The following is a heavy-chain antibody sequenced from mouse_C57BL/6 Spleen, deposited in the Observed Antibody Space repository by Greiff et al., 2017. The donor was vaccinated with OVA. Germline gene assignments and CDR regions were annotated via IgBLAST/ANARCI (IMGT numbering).Heavy chain of an antibody. D-gene: IGHD1-1*01. CDR2: IDPSDSET. V-gene: IGHV1-52*01. J-gene: IGHJ3*01. Sequence: VKLQQPGAELVRPGSSVKLSCKASGYTFTSYWMHWVKQRPIQGLEWIGNIDPSDSETHYNQKFKDKATLTVDKSSSTAYMQLSSLTSEDSAVYYCARPYYGSSYWFAYWGQGTLVTVSA. CDR3: ARPYYGSSYWFAY. CDR1: GYTFTSYW.